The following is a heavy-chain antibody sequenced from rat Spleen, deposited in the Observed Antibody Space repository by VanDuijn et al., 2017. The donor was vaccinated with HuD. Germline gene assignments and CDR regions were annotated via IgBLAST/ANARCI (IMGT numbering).Heavy chain of an antibody. D-gene: IGHD4-3*01. J-gene: IGHJ2*01. CDR3: ARGSGYLYFDY. V-gene: IGHV5-29*01. CDR1: GFTFSDYY. CDR2: ISYDGSST. Sequence: EVQLVESDGGLVQPGRSLKLSCAASGFTFSDYYMAWVRQAPTKGLEWVATISYDGSSTYYRDSVKGRFTISRDNAKRTLNLQMDSLRSEDTATYYCARGSGYLYFDYWGQGVMVTVSS.